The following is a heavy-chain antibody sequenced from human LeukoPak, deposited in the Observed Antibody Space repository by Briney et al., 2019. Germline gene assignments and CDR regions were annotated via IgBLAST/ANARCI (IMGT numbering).Heavy chain of an antibody. Sequence: ASVKVSCKASGYTFTSYGISWVRQAPGQGLEWMGWISTYNGDTNYAQKLQGRVTMTTDTSTNTAYMELRSLRSDDTAVYYCARDLDPTIFGVVIIPGMDYWGQGTLVTVSS. J-gene: IGHJ4*02. CDR3: ARDLDPTIFGVVIIPGMDY. CDR2: ISTYNGDT. D-gene: IGHD3-3*01. V-gene: IGHV1-18*01. CDR1: GYTFTSYG.